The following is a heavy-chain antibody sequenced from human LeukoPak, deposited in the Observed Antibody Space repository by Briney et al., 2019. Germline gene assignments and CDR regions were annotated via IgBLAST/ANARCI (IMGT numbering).Heavy chain of an antibody. Sequence: GASVKVSCKASGYAFTGYYMHWVRQAPGQGLEWMGWINPNSGGTNYAQKFQGRVTMTRDTSISTAYMELSRLRSDDTAVYYCARVSHYYDSSGYYNYWGQGTLVTVSS. J-gene: IGHJ4*02. D-gene: IGHD3-22*01. V-gene: IGHV1-2*02. CDR3: ARVSHYYDSSGYYNY. CDR1: GYAFTGYY. CDR2: INPNSGGT.